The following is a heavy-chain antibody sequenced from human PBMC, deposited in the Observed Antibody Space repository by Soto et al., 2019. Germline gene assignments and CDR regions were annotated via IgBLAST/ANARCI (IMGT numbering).Heavy chain of an antibody. CDR3: AKGRGCAYYYYGLDV. CDR1: GFTFNTYA. J-gene: IGHJ6*02. CDR2: ISGSGATT. V-gene: IGHV3-23*01. Sequence: EVQLLESGGGLVQPGESLTLSCAASGFTFNTYAMTWARRAPGKGLEWVSAISGSGATTYVADSVKGRFAISRDNSNDPLYLQMNYLRAEDTAISYCAKGRGCAYYYYGLDVCGQGTTVTVSS. D-gene: IGHD3-10*01.